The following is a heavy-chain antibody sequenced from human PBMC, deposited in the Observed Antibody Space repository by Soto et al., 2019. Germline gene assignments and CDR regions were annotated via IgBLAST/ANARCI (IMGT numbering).Heavy chain of an antibody. CDR3: AKDPPSTVTAGRYGMDV. Sequence: GGSLRLSCAASGFTFSNYAMTWVRQAPGKGLEWVSAISDNGERTHYADSVKGRFSISRDNSKNTLDLQMNSLRVEDTAVYFCAKDPPSTVTAGRYGMDVWGQGTTVTVSS. CDR2: ISDNGERT. V-gene: IGHV3-23*01. J-gene: IGHJ6*02. CDR1: GFTFSNYA. D-gene: IGHD4-4*01.